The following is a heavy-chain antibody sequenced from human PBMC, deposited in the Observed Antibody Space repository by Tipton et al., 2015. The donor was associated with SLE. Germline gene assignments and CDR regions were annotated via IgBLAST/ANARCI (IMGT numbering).Heavy chain of an antibody. CDR3: AKVDGATDRDS. Sequence: TLSLTCTVSGGSISSSSYYWGWIRQPPGKGLEWIGSIYYRGGTHYNPSLKSRVTVSMDTSKNQFSLKLNSVTAADTAVYYCAKVDGATDRDSWGQGTLVTVSS. D-gene: IGHD5-12*01. J-gene: IGHJ4*02. V-gene: IGHV4-39*07. CDR1: GGSISSSSYY. CDR2: IYYRGGT.